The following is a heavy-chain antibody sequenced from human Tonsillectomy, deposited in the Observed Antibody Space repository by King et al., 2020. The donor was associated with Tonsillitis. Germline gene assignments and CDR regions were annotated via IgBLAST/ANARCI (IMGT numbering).Heavy chain of an antibody. CDR3: AKNRLPSTPYFDP. Sequence: VQLVESGGGLVQPGGSLRLSCAASGFTFSNYAMAWVRQAPGKGLEWVSSISTNVDRTYYADSVKGHFTISRDNSKNTLYLQMNSLRAEDTAVYYCAKNRLPSTPYFDPWGQGTLVTVSS. CDR2: ISTNVDRT. J-gene: IGHJ5*02. CDR1: GFTFSNYA. D-gene: IGHD2-15*01. V-gene: IGHV3-23*04.